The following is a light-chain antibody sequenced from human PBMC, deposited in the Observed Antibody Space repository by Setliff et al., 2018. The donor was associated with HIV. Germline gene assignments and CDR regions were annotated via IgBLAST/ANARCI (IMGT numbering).Light chain of an antibody. CDR3: SSYTSISTVV. J-gene: IGLJ2*01. V-gene: IGLV2-14*01. CDR1: GSVVGRYNY. CDR2: EVS. Sequence: QSALTQPASVSGSPGQSITISCTGTGSVVGRYNYVSWYQHHPGKAPKLMIYEVSNRPSGVSNRFSGSKSGNTASLTISGLQADDEADYYCSSYTSISTVVFGGGTKVTVL.